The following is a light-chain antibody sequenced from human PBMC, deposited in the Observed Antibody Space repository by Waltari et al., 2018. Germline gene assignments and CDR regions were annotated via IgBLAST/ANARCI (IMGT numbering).Light chain of an antibody. J-gene: IGLJ2*01. V-gene: IGLV2-14*03. Sequence: QSALTQPASVSGTPGQSITISCSGTGSDIGGNKYVPWYPQHPGQAPKVIIYDVTSRPSGVSDRFSGSKSGNTAFLTISGLQAEDEADYYCSSYATTRVIFGGGTKVTVL. CDR2: DVT. CDR1: GSDIGGNKY. CDR3: SSYATTRVI.